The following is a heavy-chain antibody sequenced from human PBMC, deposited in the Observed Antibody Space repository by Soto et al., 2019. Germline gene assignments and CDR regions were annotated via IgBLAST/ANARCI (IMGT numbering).Heavy chain of an antibody. CDR3: ARGAFDFWSGYSGYYYYMDV. D-gene: IGHD3-3*01. V-gene: IGHV1-18*01. Sequence: ASVKVSCKASGYTFTSYGISWVRQAPGQGLGWMGWINAYSGNTNYAQKLQGRVTMTTNTSISTAYMELSSLRSEDTAVYYCARGAFDFWSGYSGYYYYMDVWGKGTTVTVSS. CDR2: INAYSGNT. CDR1: GYTFTSYG. J-gene: IGHJ6*03.